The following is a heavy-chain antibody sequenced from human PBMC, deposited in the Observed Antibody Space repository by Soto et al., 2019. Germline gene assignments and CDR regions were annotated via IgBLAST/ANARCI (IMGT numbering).Heavy chain of an antibody. CDR2: IYYSGST. V-gene: IGHV4-39*01. J-gene: IGHJ4*02. CDR3: ATTTVTLFDY. CDR1: GGSISSSSYY. D-gene: IGHD4-4*01. Sequence: QLQLQESGPGLVKPSETRSLTCTVSGGSISSSSYYWGWIRQPPGKGLEWIGSIYYSGSTYYNPSLKSRVNISVDTSKNQFSLKLSSVTAAATAVYYCATTTVTLFDYWGQGTLVTVSS.